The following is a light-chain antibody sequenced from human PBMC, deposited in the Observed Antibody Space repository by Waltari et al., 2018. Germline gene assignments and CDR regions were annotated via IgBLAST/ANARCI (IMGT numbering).Light chain of an antibody. CDR2: RVS. CDR1: QSLVHSDRPTY. J-gene: IGKJ2*01. CDR3: MQGTHWPYT. Sequence: DVVLTQSPLSLPVTLGQPASISCRSSQSLVHSDRPTYLNWFQQRPGQSPRRLIYRVSNRDSGVPDRFTGSGSGPDFTLQISRVETEDVGVYYCMQGTHWPYTFGQGTKLEI. V-gene: IGKV2-30*02.